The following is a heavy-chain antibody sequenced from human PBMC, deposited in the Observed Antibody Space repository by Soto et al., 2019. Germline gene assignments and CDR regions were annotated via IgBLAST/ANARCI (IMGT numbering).Heavy chain of an antibody. CDR1: GFAFSDYS. J-gene: IGHJ4*02. Sequence: RLAESGGGVVQPEKSLRLSCAASGFAFSDYSMHWVRQAPGKGPEWVAAISLDSRNQDYADSVKGRFTISRDNFRGTLYLQMNSLRTEDTAVYYCATEGVVGATWRFYYFANWGQGTLVTVSS. D-gene: IGHD1-26*01. CDR3: ATEGVVGATWRFYYFAN. V-gene: IGHV3-30*04. CDR2: ISLDSRNQ.